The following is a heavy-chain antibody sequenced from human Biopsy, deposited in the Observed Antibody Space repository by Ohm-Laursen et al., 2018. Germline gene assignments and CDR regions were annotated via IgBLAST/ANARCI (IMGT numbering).Heavy chain of an antibody. CDR2: RFHSGSP. D-gene: IGHD3/OR15-3a*01. Sequence: SETLSLTCTVSGGSITADFWTWIRQTPGERLEWIGYRFHSGSPMYNPSLKSRVTISIDRSKIQFSLTLPSVTAADTAVYYCVRLNRRGNIIFFDYWGRGTLVTVSS. V-gene: IGHV4-59*08. J-gene: IGHJ4*02. CDR3: VRLNRRGNIIFFDY. CDR1: GGSITADF.